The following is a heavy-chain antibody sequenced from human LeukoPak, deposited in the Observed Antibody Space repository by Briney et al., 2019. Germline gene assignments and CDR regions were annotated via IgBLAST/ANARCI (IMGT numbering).Heavy chain of an antibody. CDR3: AREYDSSGYYPVHDY. Sequence: PSETLSLTCTVSGGSTSSYYWSWIRQPAGKGLEWIGRIYTSGSTNYNPSLKSRVTMSVDTSKNQFSLKLSSVTAADTAVYYCAREYDSSGYYPVHDYWGQGTLVTVSS. D-gene: IGHD3-22*01. J-gene: IGHJ4*02. CDR1: GGSTSSYY. V-gene: IGHV4-4*07. CDR2: IYTSGST.